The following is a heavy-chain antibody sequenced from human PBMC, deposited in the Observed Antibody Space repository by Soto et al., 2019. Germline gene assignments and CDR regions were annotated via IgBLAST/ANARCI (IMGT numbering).Heavy chain of an antibody. V-gene: IGHV1-69*13. CDR3: AGASIAARGYYYGVDG. CDR1: GGTFSSYA. D-gene: IGHD6-6*01. CDR2: IIPIFGTA. Sequence: GASVKVSCKASGGTFSSYAISWVRQAPGQGLEWMGGIIPIFGTANYAQKFQGRVTITADESTSTAYMELSSLRSEDTAVYYCAGASIAARGYYYGVDGSGQGTTVTVSS. J-gene: IGHJ6*01.